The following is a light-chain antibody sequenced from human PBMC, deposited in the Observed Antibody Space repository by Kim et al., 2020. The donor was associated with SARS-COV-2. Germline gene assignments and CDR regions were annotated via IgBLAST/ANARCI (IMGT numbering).Light chain of an antibody. CDR3: QAWDRRTVI. V-gene: IGLV3-1*01. CDR2: EGT. Sequence: SYELTQPPSVSVFPGQTATIACSGDELGDKYACWYQQKPGQSPVLVIYEGTERPSGIPERFSGSKSGTTATLTMSGTQTLDEADYYCQAWDRRTVIFGGGTKLTVL. CDR1: ELGDKY. J-gene: IGLJ2*01.